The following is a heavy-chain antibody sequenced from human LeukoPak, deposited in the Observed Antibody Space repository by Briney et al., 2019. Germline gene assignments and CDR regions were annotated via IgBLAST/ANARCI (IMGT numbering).Heavy chain of an antibody. CDR3: ARTPTYGSGSPYYFDY. CDR1: GYTFTSYD. CDR2: MNPNSGNT. J-gene: IGHJ4*02. Sequence: ASVKVSCKASGYTFTSYDINWVRQATGQGLEWMGWMNPNSGNTGYAQKFQGRVTMTRNTSISTAYMELSSLRSEDTAVYYCARTPTYGSGSPYYFDYWGQGTLVTVSS. D-gene: IGHD3-10*01. V-gene: IGHV1-8*01.